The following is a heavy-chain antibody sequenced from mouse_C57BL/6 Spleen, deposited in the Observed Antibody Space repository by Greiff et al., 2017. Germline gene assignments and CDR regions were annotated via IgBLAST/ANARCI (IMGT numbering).Heavy chain of an antibody. CDR3: ASIYDGYPYAMDY. CDR1: GFSLTSYG. V-gene: IGHV2-2*01. CDR2: IWSGGST. Sequence: VQLVESGPGLVQPSQSLSITCTVSGFSLTSYGVHWVRQSPGKGLEWLGVIWSGGSTDYNAAFISRLSISKDNSKSQVFFKMNSLQADDTAIYYCASIYDGYPYAMDYWGQGTSVTVSS. D-gene: IGHD2-3*01. J-gene: IGHJ4*01.